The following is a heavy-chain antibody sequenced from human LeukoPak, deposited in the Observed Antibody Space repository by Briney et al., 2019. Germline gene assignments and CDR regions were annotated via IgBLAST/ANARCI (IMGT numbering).Heavy chain of an antibody. CDR3: ARGGGGTWRWPRNFDY. D-gene: IGHD5-12*01. V-gene: IGHV3-53*01. Sequence: GGSLRLSCAASGFTVSSNYMSWVRQAPGKGLEWVSVIYSGGSTYYADSVKGRFTISRDNSKNTLYLQMYSLRAEDTAVYYCARGGGGTWRWPRNFDYWGQGTLVTVSS. J-gene: IGHJ4*02. CDR1: GFTVSSNY. CDR2: IYSGGST.